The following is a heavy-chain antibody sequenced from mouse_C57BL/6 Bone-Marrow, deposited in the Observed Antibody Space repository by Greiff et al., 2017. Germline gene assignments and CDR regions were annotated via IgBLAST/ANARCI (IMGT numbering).Heavy chain of an antibody. V-gene: IGHV1-64*01. CDR3: ARRGWLLRFDY. Sequence: QVQLPQPGAELVKPGASVKLSCKASGYTFTSYWMHWVKQRPGPGLEWIGMIHPNSGSTNYNEKFQSKATLTVDKSSRTAYMQLSSLTSEDSAVYYCARRGWLLRFDYWGQGTTLTVSS. D-gene: IGHD2-3*01. CDR2: IHPNSGST. J-gene: IGHJ2*01. CDR1: GYTFTSYW.